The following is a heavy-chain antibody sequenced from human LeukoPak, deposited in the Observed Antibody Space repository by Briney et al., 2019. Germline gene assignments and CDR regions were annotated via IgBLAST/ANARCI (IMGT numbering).Heavy chain of an antibody. CDR1: GFTFDDYG. CDR2: FYRGGST. Sequence: AGGSLRLSCAASGFTFDDYGMSWVRQAPGKGLEWVSLFYRGGSTYYADSVTGRFTISRDYSKNALCLQMNSLRAEDTAVYYCARVRRLGSDFDYWGQGTLVTVSS. V-gene: IGHV3-66*01. J-gene: IGHJ4*02. CDR3: ARVRRLGSDFDY. D-gene: IGHD3-10*01.